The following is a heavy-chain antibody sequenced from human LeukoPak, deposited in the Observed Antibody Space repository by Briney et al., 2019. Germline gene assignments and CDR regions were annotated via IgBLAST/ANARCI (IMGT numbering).Heavy chain of an antibody. CDR3: ARARGYSGSYFDY. J-gene: IGHJ4*02. Sequence: SETLSLTCAVYGGSFSGYYWSWIRQPPGKGLEWIGEINHSGSTNYNPSLKSRVTISVDTSKNQFPLKLGSVTAADTAVYYCARARGYSGSYFDYWGQGTLLTVSS. D-gene: IGHD1-26*01. CDR2: INHSGST. V-gene: IGHV4-34*01. CDR1: GGSFSGYY.